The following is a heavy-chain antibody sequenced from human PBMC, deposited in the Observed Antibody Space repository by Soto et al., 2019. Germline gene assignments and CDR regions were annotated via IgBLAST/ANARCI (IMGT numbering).Heavy chain of an antibody. V-gene: IGHV4-30-4*01. CDR2: IYYSGST. Sequence: QVQLQESGPGLVKPSQTLSLTCTVSGGSISSGDYYWSWIRQPPGKGLEWIGYIYYSGSTYYNPSLKSRVTISVDTSKNQFSLKLSSVTAADTAVYYCAGRYYHGSGSLPYPRHLYFDYWGQGTLVTVSS. D-gene: IGHD3-10*01. J-gene: IGHJ4*02. CDR3: AGRYYHGSGSLPYPRHLYFDY. CDR1: GGSISSGDYY.